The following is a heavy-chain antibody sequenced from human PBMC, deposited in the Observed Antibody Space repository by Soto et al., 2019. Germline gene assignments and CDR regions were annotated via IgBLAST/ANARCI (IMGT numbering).Heavy chain of an antibody. Sequence: SETLSLTCTVSGGSIRSGDYYWSWIRQTPERGLEWCGYVHCSGNTFYNPSLKSRATISLDTSRNQFSLNLSSVTAADSAVYYCAREIMAADHFDYWGQGALVTASS. V-gene: IGHV4-30-4*01. D-gene: IGHD6-13*01. CDR2: VHCSGNT. CDR1: GGSIRSGDYY. J-gene: IGHJ4*02. CDR3: AREIMAADHFDY.